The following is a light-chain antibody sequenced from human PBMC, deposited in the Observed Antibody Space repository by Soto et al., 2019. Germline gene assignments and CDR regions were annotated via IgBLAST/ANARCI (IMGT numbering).Light chain of an antibody. V-gene: IGLV2-23*01. J-gene: IGLJ1*01. CDR3: CSYVGARRYV. Sequence: QSALTQPASVSGSPVQSITISCAGSVSDVGSSNLVSWYQQHPGKVPKLIIYEGNRRPSGVSSRFSGSNSGKTASLTISGLQAEDEADYYCCSYVGARRYVFVIGTKVTVL. CDR2: EGN. CDR1: VSDVGSSNL.